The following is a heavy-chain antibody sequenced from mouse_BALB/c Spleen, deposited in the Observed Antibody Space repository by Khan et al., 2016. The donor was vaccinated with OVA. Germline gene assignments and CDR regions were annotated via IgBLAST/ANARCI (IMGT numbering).Heavy chain of an antibody. Sequence: QVQLQQPGAELVRPGASVKLSCKASGYTFTSYWMNWVKQRPGHGLEWIGKIDPSDSETHYNQMFKDKATLTVDKSSSTAYMQLSSLTSEESAVYYCARREKYGYDPSWFAYWGQGTLVTVSA. D-gene: IGHD2-2*01. J-gene: IGHJ3*01. CDR3: ARREKYGYDPSWFAY. CDR1: GYTFTSYW. CDR2: IDPSDSET. V-gene: IGHV1-61*01.